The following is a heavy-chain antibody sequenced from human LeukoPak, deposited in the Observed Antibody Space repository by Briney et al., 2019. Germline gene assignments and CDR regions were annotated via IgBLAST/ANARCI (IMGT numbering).Heavy chain of an antibody. CDR2: IIPIFGTA. V-gene: IGHV1-69*13. CDR3: ATGLSRWGSFGYYYYMVV. D-gene: IGHD3-16*01. J-gene: IGHJ6*03. Sequence: ASVKVSCKASGDTFSSYAITWVRQAPGQGLEWMGGIIPIFGTANYAQNFQGRVTITADESTGTAYMELSSLRSEDTAVYYCATGLSRWGSFGYYYYMVVWGKGTTVTVSS. CDR1: GDTFSSYA.